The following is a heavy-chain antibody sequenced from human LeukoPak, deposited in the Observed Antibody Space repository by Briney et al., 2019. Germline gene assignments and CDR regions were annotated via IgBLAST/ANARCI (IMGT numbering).Heavy chain of an antibody. CDR3: ARRIVVITTLDY. D-gene: IGHD3-22*01. V-gene: IGHV4-34*01. Sequence: SETLSLTCAVYGGSFSGYYWSWIRQPPGKGLEWIGKINHGGSTNYNPSLKSRVTISVDTSKNQFSLKLSSVTAADTAVYYCARRIVVITTLDYWGQGTLVTVSS. CDR2: INHGGST. J-gene: IGHJ4*02. CDR1: GGSFSGYY.